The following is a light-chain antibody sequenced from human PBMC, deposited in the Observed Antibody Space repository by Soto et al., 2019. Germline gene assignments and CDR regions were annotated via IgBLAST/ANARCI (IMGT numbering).Light chain of an antibody. Sequence: QSALTQPPSASGSHGQSVAISCTGTSSDVGAYNYVSWYQQHPGKAPKPMLYEVSKRRAGVPDRFSGSKSGNTASLTVSGLQAEDEADYYCSSYAGSNNLVFGGGTKLTVL. CDR2: EVS. CDR1: SSDVGAYNY. V-gene: IGLV2-8*01. CDR3: SSYAGSNNLV. J-gene: IGLJ2*01.